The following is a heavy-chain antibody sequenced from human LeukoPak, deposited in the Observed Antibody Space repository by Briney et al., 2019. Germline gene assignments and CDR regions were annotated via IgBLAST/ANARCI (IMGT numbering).Heavy chain of an antibody. Sequence: KPSETLSLTCAVYGGSFSGYYWSWIRQPPGKGLEWIGEINHSGSTNCNPSLKSRVTISVDTSKNQFSLKLSSVTAEDTAVYYCAKGGPETAVVGGDFDYWGQGTLVTVSS. CDR2: INHSGST. CDR3: AKGGPETAVVGGDFDY. D-gene: IGHD5-18*01. CDR1: GGSFSGYY. J-gene: IGHJ4*02. V-gene: IGHV4-34*01.